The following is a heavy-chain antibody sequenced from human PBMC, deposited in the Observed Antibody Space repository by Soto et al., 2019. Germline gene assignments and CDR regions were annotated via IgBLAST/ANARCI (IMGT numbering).Heavy chain of an antibody. Sequence: SETLSLTCTVSGGSLKSGGYYWSWIRQHPGRGLEWVGYIYYTGRTYYNPSLESRVTFSVDTSKNQFSLKLSSVTAADTAVYYCARVPDYWGQGTLVTVSS. CDR1: GGSLKSGGYY. CDR2: IYYTGRT. CDR3: ARVPDY. J-gene: IGHJ4*02. V-gene: IGHV4-31*02.